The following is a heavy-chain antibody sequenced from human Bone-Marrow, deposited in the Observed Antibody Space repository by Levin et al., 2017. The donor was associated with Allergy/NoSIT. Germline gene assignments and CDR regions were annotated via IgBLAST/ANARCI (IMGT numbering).Heavy chain of an antibody. CDR1: GGSLSGYY. V-gene: IGHV4-34*01. CDR3: ARLAGFSRGWYLPY. CDR2: INHYGSA. D-gene: IGHD2-15*01. J-gene: IGHJ4*02. Sequence: SQTLSLPCAVSGGSLSGYYWTWVRQPPGKGLEWIGEINHYGSASYNPSLQGRVTMSVDTSKNHFSLSLVSVTAADTALYFCARLAGFSRGWYLPYWGQGALVTVSS.